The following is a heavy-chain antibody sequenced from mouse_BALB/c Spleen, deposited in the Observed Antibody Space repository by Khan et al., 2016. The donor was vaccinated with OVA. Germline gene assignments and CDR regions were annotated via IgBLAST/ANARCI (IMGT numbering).Heavy chain of an antibody. Sequence: QVQLQQSGAELARPGASVKMSCKASGYIFTSYMIHWVKQRPGQGLEWIGDINPSSDYNNYNQKFKDKATLTADKSSSTAYMQLSILTSEDSAVYYCARGGYGSFGYWGQGTLVTVSA. J-gene: IGHJ3*01. V-gene: IGHV1-4*01. CDR1: GYIFTSYM. D-gene: IGHD1-1*01. CDR3: ARGGYGSFGY. CDR2: INPSSDYN.